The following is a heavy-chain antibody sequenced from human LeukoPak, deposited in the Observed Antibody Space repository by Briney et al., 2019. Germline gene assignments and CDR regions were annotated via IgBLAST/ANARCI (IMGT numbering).Heavy chain of an antibody. D-gene: IGHD3-16*01. V-gene: IGHV3-7*01. CDR3: ARTITVGYYFDY. J-gene: IGHJ4*02. Sequence: PGGSLRLSCAASGFTFSSYAMSWVRQAPGKGLEWVANIKQDGSEKYYVDSVKGRFTISRDNAKNSLYLQMNSLRAEDTAVYYCARTITVGYYFDYWGQGTLVTVSS. CDR1: GFTFSSYA. CDR2: IKQDGSEK.